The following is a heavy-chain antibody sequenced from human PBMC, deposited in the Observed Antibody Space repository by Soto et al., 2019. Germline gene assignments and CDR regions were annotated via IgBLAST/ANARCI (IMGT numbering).Heavy chain of an antibody. CDR1: GYTFTSYG. CDR2: ISAYNGNT. Sequence: QVQLVQSGAEVKKPGASVKVSCKASGYTFTSYGISWVRQAPGQGLEWMGWISAYNGNTNYAQKLQGRVTMTTDTSTSTAYMELRSLRSDDTAVYYCAPCSSSTSCDWMGWVDGMDVWGQGTTVTVSS. D-gene: IGHD2-2*01. J-gene: IGHJ6*02. V-gene: IGHV1-18*01. CDR3: APCSSSTSCDWMGWVDGMDV.